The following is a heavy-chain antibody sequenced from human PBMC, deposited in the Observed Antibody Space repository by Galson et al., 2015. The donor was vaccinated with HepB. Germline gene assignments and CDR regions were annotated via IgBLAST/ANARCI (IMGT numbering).Heavy chain of an antibody. CDR1: GLTFSKYA. Sequence: SLRLSCAASGLTFSKYAMSWVRQAPGKGLEWVSGVSGSGGSTYYADSVKGRFTISRDNSENTLYLQMSSLRAEDTAVYYCVKDGLEVLITYNWFHSWGQGTLVTVSS. J-gene: IGHJ5*01. V-gene: IGHV3-23*01. CDR2: VSGSGGST. D-gene: IGHD3-22*01. CDR3: VKDGLEVLITYNWFHS.